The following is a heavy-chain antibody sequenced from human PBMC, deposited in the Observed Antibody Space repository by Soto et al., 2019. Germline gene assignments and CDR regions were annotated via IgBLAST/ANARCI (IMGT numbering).Heavy chain of an antibody. CDR1: GYSFTSYW. CDR2: IYPGDSDT. CDR3: ARRSSKAAYRRAFDI. Sequence: GESLKISCKGSGYSFTSYWIGWVRQMPGKGLEWMGIIYPGDSDTRYSPSFQGQVTISADKSISTAYLQWSSLKASDTAMYYCARRSSKAAYRRAFDIWGQGTMVTVSS. J-gene: IGHJ3*02. D-gene: IGHD6-6*01. V-gene: IGHV5-51*01.